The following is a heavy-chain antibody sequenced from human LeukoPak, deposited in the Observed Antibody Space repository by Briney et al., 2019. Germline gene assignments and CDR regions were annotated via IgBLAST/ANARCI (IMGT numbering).Heavy chain of an antibody. J-gene: IGHJ4*02. V-gene: IGHV1-18*01. CDR1: GYTFTSYG. D-gene: IGHD3-22*01. CDR3: ARTMTGYYDSSGYLFDY. CDR2: ISAYNGNT. Sequence: GASVKVSCKASGYTFTSYGIGWVRQAPGQGLEWMGWISAYNGNTNYAQKLQGRVTMTTDTSTSTAYMELRSLRSDDTAVYYCARTMTGYYDSSGYLFDYWGQGTLVTVSS.